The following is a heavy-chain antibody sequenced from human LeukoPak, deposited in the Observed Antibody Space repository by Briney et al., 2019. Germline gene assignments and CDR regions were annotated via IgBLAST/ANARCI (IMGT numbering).Heavy chain of an antibody. CDR3: AKGRPTSGWYRYFDY. V-gene: IGHV3-30*02. CDR2: IRYDGSNK. J-gene: IGHJ4*02. Sequence: TGGSLRLSCAASGFTFSSYGMHWVRQAPGKGLEWVAFIRYDGSNKYYADSVKGRFTISRDNSKNTLYLQMNSLRAEDTAVYYCAKGRPTSGWYRYFDYWGQGTLVTVSS. CDR1: GFTFSSYG. D-gene: IGHD6-19*01.